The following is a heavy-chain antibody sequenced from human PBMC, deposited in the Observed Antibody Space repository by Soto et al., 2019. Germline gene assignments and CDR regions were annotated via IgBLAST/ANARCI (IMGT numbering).Heavy chain of an antibody. V-gene: IGHV3-23*01. CDR3: ANSQIWFFDY. CDR2: ISGSGGST. CDR1: GFTFSSYA. D-gene: IGHD5-18*01. J-gene: IGHJ4*02. Sequence: PGGSLRLSCAASGFTFSSYAMSWVRQAPGKGLEWVSAISGSGGSTYYADSVKGRFTISRDNSKNTLCLQMNSLRAEDTAVYYCANSQIWFFDYWGQGTLVTVSS.